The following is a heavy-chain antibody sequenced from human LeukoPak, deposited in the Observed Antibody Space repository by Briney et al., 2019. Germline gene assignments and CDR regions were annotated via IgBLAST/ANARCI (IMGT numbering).Heavy chain of an antibody. CDR1: GGTFSSYA. D-gene: IGHD6-13*01. CDR2: IIPILGIA. J-gene: IGHJ4*02. V-gene: IGHV1-69*04. CDR3: ARRGIAAAGTKTLGLGY. Sequence: ASVKVSCKASGGTFSSYAISWVRQAPGQGLEWMGRIIPILGIANYAQKFQGRVTITADKSTSTAYMELSSLRSEDTAVYYCARRGIAAAGTKTLGLGYWGQGTLVTVSS.